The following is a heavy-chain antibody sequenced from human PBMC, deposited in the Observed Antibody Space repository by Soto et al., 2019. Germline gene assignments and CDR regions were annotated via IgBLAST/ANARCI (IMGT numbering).Heavy chain of an antibody. V-gene: IGHV2-5*02. D-gene: IGHD6-6*01. CDR1: GFSLSTSDVG. J-gene: IGHJ4*02. CDR3: AHSLYSISSFDY. Sequence: QITLKESGPTLVKPTQTLTLTCTFSGFSLSTSDVGAGWIRQYPGKALEWLAAIYWDDDKRYSPALKSTLTIPKDTSKNQVVLTMTNMDPVDTATYYCAHSLYSISSFDYWGQGTLVTVSS. CDR2: IYWDDDK.